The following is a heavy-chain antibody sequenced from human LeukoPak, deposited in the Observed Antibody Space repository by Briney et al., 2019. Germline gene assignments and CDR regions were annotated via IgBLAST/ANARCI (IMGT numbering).Heavy chain of an antibody. J-gene: IGHJ4*02. D-gene: IGHD1-1*01. CDR3: ARSAGERRGLDS. V-gene: IGHV3-7*01. CDR2: IKRDGSEK. Sequence: GGSLRLSCAASGFTFSGYRMTWVRQAPGKGLEWVADIKRDGSEKSYVDSVKGRFTISRDSAKNSLYLQMNSLRAEDTAVYYCARSAGERRGLDSWGQGTLVTVSS. CDR1: GFTFSGYR.